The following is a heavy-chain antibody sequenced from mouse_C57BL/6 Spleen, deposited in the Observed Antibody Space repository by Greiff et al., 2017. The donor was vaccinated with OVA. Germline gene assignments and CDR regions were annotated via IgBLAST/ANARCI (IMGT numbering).Heavy chain of an antibody. Sequence: QVQLQQPGAELVKPGASVKVSCKASGYTFTSYWMHWVQQRPGQGLEWIGRIHPSDSDTNYNQKFKGKATLTVDNSSSTAYMQLSSLTSEDSAVYYCASLIYYDYDGRFAYWGQGTLVTVSA. CDR1: GYTFTSYW. V-gene: IGHV1-74*01. CDR2: IHPSDSDT. CDR3: ASLIYYDYDGRFAY. J-gene: IGHJ3*01. D-gene: IGHD2-4*01.